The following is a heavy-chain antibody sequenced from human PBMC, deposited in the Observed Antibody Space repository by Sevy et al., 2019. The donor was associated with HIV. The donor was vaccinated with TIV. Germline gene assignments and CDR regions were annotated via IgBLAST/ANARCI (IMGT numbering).Heavy chain of an antibody. CDR1: GGTFSSYA. J-gene: IGHJ6*03. CDR2: IIPIFGRA. Sequence: ASVKVSCKASGGTFSSYAISWVRQAPGQGLEWMGGIIPIFGRANYAQKFQGRVTITADKSTSTAYMELSSLRSEDTAVYYCARSYPSEVGLGYYDPYYYYMDVWGKGTTVTVSS. V-gene: IGHV1-69*06. CDR3: ARSYPSEVGLGYYDPYYYYMDV. D-gene: IGHD3-22*01.